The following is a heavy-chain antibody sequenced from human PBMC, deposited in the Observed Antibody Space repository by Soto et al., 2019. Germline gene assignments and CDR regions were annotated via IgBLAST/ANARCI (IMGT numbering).Heavy chain of an antibody. CDR2: INHSGST. CDR3: AGGLELSLGSGLDV. V-gene: IGHV4-34*01. CDR1: GGSFSGYY. Sequence: SETLSLTCAVYGGSFSGYYWSWIRQPPGKGLEWIGEINHSGSTNYNPSLKSRVTISVDTSKNQFSLKLSSVTAADTAVYYCAGGLELSLGSGLDVWGQGTTVTVSS. J-gene: IGHJ6*02. D-gene: IGHD1-7*01.